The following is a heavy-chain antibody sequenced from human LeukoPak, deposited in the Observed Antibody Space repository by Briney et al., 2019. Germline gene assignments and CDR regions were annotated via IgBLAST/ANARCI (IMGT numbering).Heavy chain of an antibody. V-gene: IGHV3-66*02. D-gene: IGHD6-13*01. CDR1: GINVSANY. J-gene: IGHJ4*02. Sequence: GGSLRLSCAASGINVSANYMTWIRRAPGKGLEWVSLIYGAGAAYYAESVRGRLIISRDNSKNTLFLQMNSLRAEDTAVYYCVSSTGQQLIPYDYWGKGTHVAVSS. CDR3: VSSTGQQLIPYDY. CDR2: IYGAGAA.